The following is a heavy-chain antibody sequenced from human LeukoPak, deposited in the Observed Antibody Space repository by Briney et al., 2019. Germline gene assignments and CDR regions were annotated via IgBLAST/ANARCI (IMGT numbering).Heavy chain of an antibody. J-gene: IGHJ5*02. CDR3: ATFSYAGNAGGSVGP. CDR1: GFTVSSNY. CDR2: IYRAGNT. Sequence: PGGSLRLSCAASGFTVSSNYMTWVRQAPGKGLEWVSVIYRAGNTYYADSVKGRFTISRDNSKNTVYLQMNSLRAEATAVYYCATFSYAGNAGGSVGPWGQGTLVTVSS. V-gene: IGHV3-53*01. D-gene: IGHD4-23*01.